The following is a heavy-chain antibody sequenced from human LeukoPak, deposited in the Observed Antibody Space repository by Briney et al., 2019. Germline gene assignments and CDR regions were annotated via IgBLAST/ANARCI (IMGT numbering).Heavy chain of an antibody. Sequence: GGSLRLSCAASGFTFSSYAMSWVRQAPGKGLEWVANIKQDGSAKYYVDSVKGRFTISRDNARNSLYLEMNNLRAEDTAIYYCATSYDSSGNNWGQGTLVTVSS. V-gene: IGHV3-7*01. J-gene: IGHJ4*02. CDR2: IKQDGSAK. CDR3: ATSYDSSGNN. D-gene: IGHD3-22*01. CDR1: GFTFSSYA.